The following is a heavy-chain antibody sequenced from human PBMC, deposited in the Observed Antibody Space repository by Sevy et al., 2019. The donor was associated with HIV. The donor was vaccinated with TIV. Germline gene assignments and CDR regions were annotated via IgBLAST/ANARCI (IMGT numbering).Heavy chain of an antibody. V-gene: IGHV3-7*01. J-gene: IGHJ3*02. CDR1: GFTFSSYW. CDR2: IKQDGSEK. Sequence: GGSLRLSCAASGFTFSSYWMSWVRQPPGKGLEWVANIKQDGSEKYYVDSVKGRFTISRDNAKNSLYLQMNSLRAEDTAVYYCARDGSSSWYSENAFDIWGQGTMVTVSS. D-gene: IGHD6-13*01. CDR3: ARDGSSSWYSENAFDI.